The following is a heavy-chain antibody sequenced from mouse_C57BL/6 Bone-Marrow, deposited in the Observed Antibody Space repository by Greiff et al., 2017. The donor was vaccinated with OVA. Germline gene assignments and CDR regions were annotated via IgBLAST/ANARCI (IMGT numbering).Heavy chain of an antibody. J-gene: IGHJ4*01. CDR2: IDPANGNT. Sequence: VHVKQSVAELVRPGASVKLSCTASGFNIKNTYMHWVKQRPEQGLEWIGRIDPANGNTKYAPKFQGKATITADTPSNTAYLQLSSLTSEDTAIYYCARVVTRGYYYAMDYWGQGTSVTVAS. V-gene: IGHV14-3*01. D-gene: IGHD2-2*01. CDR3: ARVVTRGYYYAMDY. CDR1: GFNIKNTY.